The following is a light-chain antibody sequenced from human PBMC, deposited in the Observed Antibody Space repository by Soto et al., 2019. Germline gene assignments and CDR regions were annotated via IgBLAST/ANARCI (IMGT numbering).Light chain of an antibody. CDR1: QSVSSY. J-gene: IGKJ2*01. Sequence: EIVLTQSPATLSLSPGERATLSCRASQSVSSYLAWYQQKPGQAPRLLIYDESNRATGIPARFSGSGSGTDFTLTISSLEPEDCATYYDHQSYSAPPPFGQGTKLDIK. CDR3: HQSYSAPPP. V-gene: IGKV3-11*01. CDR2: DES.